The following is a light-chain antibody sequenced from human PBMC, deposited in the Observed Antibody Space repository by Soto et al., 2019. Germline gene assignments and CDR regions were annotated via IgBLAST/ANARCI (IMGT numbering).Light chain of an antibody. J-gene: IGKJ3*01. CDR3: MQGTHWPPI. V-gene: IGKV2-30*01. CDR2: KVS. CDR1: QSLVYSDGNTF. Sequence: DVVMTQSPLSLPVTLGQPASISCRSRQSLVYSDGNTFLSWFQQRPGQSPRRLIYKVSNRDSGVPDRFSGSGSGTDFTLKITRVEAEDVGVYYCMQGTHWPPIFGPGTKVDIK.